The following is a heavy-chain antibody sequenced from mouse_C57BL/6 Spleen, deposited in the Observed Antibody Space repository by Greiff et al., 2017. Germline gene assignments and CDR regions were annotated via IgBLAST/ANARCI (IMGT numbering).Heavy chain of an antibody. D-gene: IGHD2-5*01. V-gene: IGHV3-6*01. CDR1: GYSITSGYY. Sequence: EVQRVESGPGLVKPSQSLSLTCSVTGYSITSGYYWNWIRQFPGNKLEWMGYISYDGSNNYNPSLKNRISITRDTSKNQFFLKLNSVTTEDTATYYCARDSYSNPFAYWGQGTLVTVSA. J-gene: IGHJ3*01. CDR2: ISYDGSN. CDR3: ARDSYSNPFAY.